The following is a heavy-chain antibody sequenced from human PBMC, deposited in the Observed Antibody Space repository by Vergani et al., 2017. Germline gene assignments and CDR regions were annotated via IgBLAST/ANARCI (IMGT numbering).Heavy chain of an antibody. CDR3: ASLLGGDYYDSSGYYSGAFDI. V-gene: IGHV1-69*15. D-gene: IGHD3-22*01. CDR1: EGPFTGYA. J-gene: IGHJ3*02. CDR2: IIPIFVKA. Sequence: QVQLVQSGAEVKKPGSSVKVSCKASEGPFTGYATSGLRQALGQGLEWMGRIIPIFVKANYAQKFQGRVTITADESTSTAYMELSSLRSEDTAVYYCASLLGGDYYDSSGYYSGAFDIWGQGTMVTVSS.